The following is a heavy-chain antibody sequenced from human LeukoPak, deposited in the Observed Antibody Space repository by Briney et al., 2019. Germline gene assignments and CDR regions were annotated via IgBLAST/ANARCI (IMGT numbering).Heavy chain of an antibody. V-gene: IGHV1-69*13. Sequence: ASVKVSCKASGGTFSSYAISWVRQAPGQGLEWMGGIIPIFGTANYAQKFQGRVTITADESTSTAYMELSSLRSEDTAVYYCASSDQGPYYYYYMDVWGKGTTVTVSS. J-gene: IGHJ6*03. D-gene: IGHD2-2*01. CDR1: GGTFSSYA. CDR2: IIPIFGTA. CDR3: ASSDQGPYYYYYMDV.